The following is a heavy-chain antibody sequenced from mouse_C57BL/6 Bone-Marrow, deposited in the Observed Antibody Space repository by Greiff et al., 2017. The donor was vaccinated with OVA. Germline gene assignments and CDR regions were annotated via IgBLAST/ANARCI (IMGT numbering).Heavy chain of an antibody. D-gene: IGHD2-5*01. J-gene: IGHJ4*01. Sequence: VQLQQSGAELVRPGASVTLSCKASGYTFTDYDMHWVKQTPVHGLEWIGAIDPETGGTAYNQKFKGKAILTADKSSSTAYMELRSLTSEDSAVYYCTRDYSNYYAMDYWGQGTSVTVSS. CDR3: TRDYSNYYAMDY. CDR2: IDPETGGT. V-gene: IGHV1-15*01. CDR1: GYTFTDYD.